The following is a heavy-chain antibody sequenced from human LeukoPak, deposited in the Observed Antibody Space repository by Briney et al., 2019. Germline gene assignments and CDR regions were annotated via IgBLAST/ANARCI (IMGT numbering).Heavy chain of an antibody. V-gene: IGHV3-30*18. CDR1: GFTFGNYA. CDR3: AKDTLYYDSSGENDY. Sequence: GGSLRLSCAASGFTFGNYAMNWVRQAPGKGLEWVAVISYDGSNKYYADSVKGRFTISRDNSKNTLYLQMNSLRAEDTAVYYCAKDTLYYDSSGENDYWGQGTLVTVSS. CDR2: ISYDGSNK. D-gene: IGHD3-22*01. J-gene: IGHJ4*02.